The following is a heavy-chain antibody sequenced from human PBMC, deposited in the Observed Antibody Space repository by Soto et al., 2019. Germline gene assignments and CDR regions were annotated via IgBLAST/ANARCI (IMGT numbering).Heavy chain of an antibody. CDR2: ISDTGGDS. V-gene: IGHV3-23*01. D-gene: IGHD1-1*01. CDR3: VRDLYRSATMPCLDH. CDR1: VFPFINYA. J-gene: IGHJ4*02. Sequence: GALRVSCEASVFPFINYAMSWVRQSPGKGLEWVSSISDTGGDSYYADSMDGRFTVSRDNSKNTLYLQINSLRAEDTAIYYCVRDLYRSATMPCLDHWGQGALVTVSS.